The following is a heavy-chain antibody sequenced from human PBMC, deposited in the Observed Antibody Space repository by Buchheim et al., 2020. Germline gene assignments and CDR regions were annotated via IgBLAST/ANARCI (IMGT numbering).Heavy chain of an antibody. J-gene: IGHJ4*02. CDR1: GFTFSSYW. CDR3: AGVLWGFPLDE. Sequence: EVQLVESGGGLVQPGGSLRLSCAVSGFTFSSYWMSWVRQAPGKGLEWVANMDKDGSEKYYADSVRGRFTISRDNGKSSLYLHMNNLRADDAAVYYWAGVLWGFPLDEWGQGTL. CDR2: MDKDGSEK. V-gene: IGHV3-7*01. D-gene: IGHD2-21*01.